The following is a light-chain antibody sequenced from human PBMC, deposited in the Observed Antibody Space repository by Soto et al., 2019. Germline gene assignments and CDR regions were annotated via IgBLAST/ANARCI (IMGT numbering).Light chain of an antibody. V-gene: IGKV3-20*01. J-gene: IGKJ5*01. CDR1: QSLSSSY. Sequence: EIVLTHSPVTLSLSPCERATLSPSASQSLSSSYFAWYQHKPGQGPRLLIYGAFTRATSIPDRFSGSGSGTDFTLTISRLEPEDFAVYYCQQHETLITFGQGTRLEIK. CDR3: QQHETLIT. CDR2: GAF.